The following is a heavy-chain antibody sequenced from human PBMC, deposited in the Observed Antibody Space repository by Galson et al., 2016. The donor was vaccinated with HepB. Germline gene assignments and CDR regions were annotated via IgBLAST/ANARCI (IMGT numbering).Heavy chain of an antibody. CDR1: GGSIRRFNYH. D-gene: IGHD4-17*01. Sequence: SETLSLTCTVSGGSIRRFNYHWGWIRQPPGKGLEWIGCIYYSGATYYNPSLKSRVTISVDTSNNQFSLKLSSGTAADTAVYYCALIFGYGDWTTKIDNWGQGILVTVPS. CDR2: IYYSGAT. J-gene: IGHJ4*02. CDR3: ALIFGYGDWTTKIDN. V-gene: IGHV4-39*01.